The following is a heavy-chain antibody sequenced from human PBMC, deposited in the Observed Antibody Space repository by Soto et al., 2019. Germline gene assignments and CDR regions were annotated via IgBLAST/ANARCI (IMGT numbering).Heavy chain of an antibody. Sequence: SETLSLTCTVSGGSISRGDYYRSWIRQPPGKGLEWIGYIYYSGSTYYNPSLKSRVTISVDTSKNQFSLKLSSVTAADTAVYYCARGYYYDSSGYYGILDYWGQGTLVTVSS. J-gene: IGHJ4*02. CDR3: ARGYYYDSSGYYGILDY. CDR1: GGSISRGDYY. V-gene: IGHV4-30-4*01. D-gene: IGHD3-22*01. CDR2: IYYSGST.